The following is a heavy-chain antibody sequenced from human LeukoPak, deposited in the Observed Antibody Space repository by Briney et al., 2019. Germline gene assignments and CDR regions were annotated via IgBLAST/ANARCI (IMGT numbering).Heavy chain of an antibody. CDR2: ISGSGGST. CDR3: AKVLSPKIVVVTYFDY. J-gene: IGHJ4*02. Sequence: SGGSLRLSCAASGFTFSSYAMSWVRQAPGKGLEWVSAISGSGGSTYYADSVKGRFTISRDNSKNTLYLQMNSLRAEDTAVYYCAKVLSPKIVVVTYFDYWGQGTLVTVSS. V-gene: IGHV3-23*01. CDR1: GFTFSSYA. D-gene: IGHD3-22*01.